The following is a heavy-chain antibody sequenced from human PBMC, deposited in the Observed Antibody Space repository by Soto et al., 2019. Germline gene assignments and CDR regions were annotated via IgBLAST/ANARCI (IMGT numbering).Heavy chain of an antibody. D-gene: IGHD3-9*01. V-gene: IGHV3-9*01. J-gene: IGHJ4*02. CDR2: ISWNSGSI. Sequence: EVQLVESGGGLVQPGRSLRLSCAASGFTFDDYAMHWVRQAPGKGLEWVSGISWNSGSIGYADSVKGRFTISRDNAKNSLYLQMNSLGAEDTALYYCAKDLLRYFDWLVNYFDYWGQGTLVTVSS. CDR3: AKDLLRYFDWLVNYFDY. CDR1: GFTFDDYA.